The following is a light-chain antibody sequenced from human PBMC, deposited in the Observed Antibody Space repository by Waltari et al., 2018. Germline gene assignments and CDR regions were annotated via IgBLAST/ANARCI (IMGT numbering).Light chain of an antibody. Sequence: DIQMTQSPSSLSASIGDTVTITCRASESISSHINWFRQIPGRAPNLLIFAASTVQSGVPSRFSGSGSGTHFTRTVNSLQPADLGTSYCQQGYRTPYPFGQGT. V-gene: IGKV1-39*01. CDR3: QQGYRTPYP. CDR1: ESISSH. J-gene: IGKJ2*01. CDR2: AAS.